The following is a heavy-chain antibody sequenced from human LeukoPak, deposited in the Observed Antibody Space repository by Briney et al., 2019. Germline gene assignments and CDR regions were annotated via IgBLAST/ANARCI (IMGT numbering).Heavy chain of an antibody. CDR1: GDSISSGDYY. Sequence: KSSETLSLTCTVSGDSISSGDYYWSWIRQPAGKGLEGIGRISSSGSTNYNPSLKSRVTMSVDTSKKQFSLRLSSVTAADTAVYYCTRDDSSSGLDPWGQGTLVTVSS. J-gene: IGHJ5*02. V-gene: IGHV4-61*02. D-gene: IGHD6-13*01. CDR3: TRDDSSSGLDP. CDR2: ISSSGST.